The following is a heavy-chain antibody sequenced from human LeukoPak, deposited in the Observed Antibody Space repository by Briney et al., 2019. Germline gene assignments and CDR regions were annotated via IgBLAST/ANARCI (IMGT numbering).Heavy chain of an antibody. CDR1: GGSISCGSYY. CDR3: ARVYGDYVDY. V-gene: IGHV4-61*02. Sequence: SETLSLTCTVSGGSISCGSYYWSWIRQPAGKGLEWIGRIYTSGSTNYNPSLKSRVTISVDTSKNQFSLKLSSVTAADTAVYYCARVYGDYVDYWGQGTLVTVSS. CDR2: IYTSGST. D-gene: IGHD4-17*01. J-gene: IGHJ4*02.